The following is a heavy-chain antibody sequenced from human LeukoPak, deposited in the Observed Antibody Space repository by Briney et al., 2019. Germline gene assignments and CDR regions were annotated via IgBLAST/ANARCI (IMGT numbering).Heavy chain of an antibody. CDR3: AVGYSGYDLRYYFDY. V-gene: IGHV3-30-3*01. J-gene: IGHJ4*02. Sequence: GRSLRLSCAASGFTFSSYAMHWVRQAPGKGLEWAAVISYDGSNKYYADSVKGRFTISRDNSKNTLYLQMNSLRAEDTAVYYCAVGYSGYDLRYYFDYWGQGTLVTVSS. CDR1: GFTFSSYA. CDR2: ISYDGSNK. D-gene: IGHD5-12*01.